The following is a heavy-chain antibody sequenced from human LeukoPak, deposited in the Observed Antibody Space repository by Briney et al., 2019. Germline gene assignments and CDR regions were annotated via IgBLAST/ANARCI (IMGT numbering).Heavy chain of an antibody. CDR1: GFTFSSYG. Sequence: PGGSLRLSCAASGFTFSSYGMHWVRQAPGKGLEWVAFIRYDGSNKYYADSVKGRFTISRDNSKNTLYLQMNSLRAEDTAVYYCAKDWDDYCSGGSCYLTDYWGQGTLVTVSS. CDR3: AKDWDDYCSGGSCYLTDY. J-gene: IGHJ4*02. D-gene: IGHD2-15*01. V-gene: IGHV3-30*02. CDR2: IRYDGSNK.